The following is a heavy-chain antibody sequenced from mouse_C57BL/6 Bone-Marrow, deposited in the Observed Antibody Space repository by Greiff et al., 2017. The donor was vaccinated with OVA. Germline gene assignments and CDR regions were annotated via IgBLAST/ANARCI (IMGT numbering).Heavy chain of an antibody. Sequence: VKLMESGPGLVQPSQSLSITCTVSGFSLSSYGVHWVRQSPGKGLEWLGVIWSGGSTDYNAAFISRLSISKDNSKSQVFFKMNSLQADDTAIYYCARKGLEEAWFAYWGQGTLVTVSA. D-gene: IGHD2-4*01. CDR1: GFSLSSYG. CDR2: IWSGGST. V-gene: IGHV2-2*01. CDR3: ARKGLEEAWFAY. J-gene: IGHJ3*01.